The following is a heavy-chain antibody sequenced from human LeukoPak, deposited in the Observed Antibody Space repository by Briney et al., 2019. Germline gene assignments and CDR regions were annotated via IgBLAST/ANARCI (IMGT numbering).Heavy chain of an antibody. Sequence: SETLSLTCAVYGGSFSGYYWSWIRQPPGKGLEWIGEINHSGSTNYNPSLKSRVTISVDTSKNQFSLKLSSVTAADTAVYYCARLPGGSYGSGSYRRYYFDYWGQGTLVTVSS. CDR2: INHSGST. J-gene: IGHJ4*02. D-gene: IGHD3-10*01. CDR3: ARLPGGSYGSGSYRRYYFDY. CDR1: GGSFSGYY. V-gene: IGHV4-34*01.